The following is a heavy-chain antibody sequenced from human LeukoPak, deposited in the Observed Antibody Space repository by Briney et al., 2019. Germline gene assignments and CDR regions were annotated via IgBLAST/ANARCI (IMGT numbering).Heavy chain of an antibody. CDR1: GGSISSSNW. D-gene: IGHD6-19*01. Sequence: SETLSLTCAISGGSISSSNWWSWVRQPPGKGLEWIGEIYHSGSTNYNPSLKSRVTISVDKSKNQFSLKLSSVTAADTAVYYCASFGSGWRNGLRVFDYWGQGTLVTVSS. CDR3: ASFGSGWRNGLRVFDY. V-gene: IGHV4-4*02. J-gene: IGHJ4*02. CDR2: IYHSGST.